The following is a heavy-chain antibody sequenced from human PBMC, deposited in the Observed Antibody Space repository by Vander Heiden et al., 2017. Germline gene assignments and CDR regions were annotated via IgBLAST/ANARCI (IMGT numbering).Heavy chain of an antibody. CDR3: ACDAQGPDAFDI. Sequence: MSWVRQAPGKGLEWVSVIYSGGSTYYADAVKGRITISRDNSKNTLYLQMNSMRAEDTAVYYFACDAQGPDAFDIWGQVTMVTVCS. V-gene: IGHV3-53*01. CDR2: IYSGGST. J-gene: IGHJ3*02.